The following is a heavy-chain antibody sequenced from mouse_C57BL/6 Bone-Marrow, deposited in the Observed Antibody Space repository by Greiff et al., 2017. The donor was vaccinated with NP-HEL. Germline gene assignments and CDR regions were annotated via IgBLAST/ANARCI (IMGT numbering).Heavy chain of an antibody. J-gene: IGHJ2*01. Sequence: EVQLQQSGAELVRPGASVKLSCTASGFNIKDDYMHWVKQRPEQGLEWIGWIDPENGDTEYASKFQGKATITADTSSNTAYLQLSSMTSEDTAVYYCTDYGSSCGFDYWGQGTTLTVSS. CDR2: IDPENGDT. V-gene: IGHV14-4*01. CDR3: TDYGSSCGFDY. D-gene: IGHD1-1*01. CDR1: GFNIKDDY.